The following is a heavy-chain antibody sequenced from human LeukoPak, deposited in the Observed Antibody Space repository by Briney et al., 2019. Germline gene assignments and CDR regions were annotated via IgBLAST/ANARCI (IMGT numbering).Heavy chain of an antibody. CDR3: ARDADGTGTTDY. CDR2: IYYSGST. CDR1: GGSISSSSDY. J-gene: IGHJ4*02. Sequence: SETLSLTCTVSGGSISSSSDYWGWIRQPPGKGLEWIGSIYYSGSTYYNPSLKSRVTISVDTSKNQFSLKLSSVTTADTAVYYCARDADGTGTTDYWGQGTLVTVSS. D-gene: IGHD1-7*01. V-gene: IGHV4-39*07.